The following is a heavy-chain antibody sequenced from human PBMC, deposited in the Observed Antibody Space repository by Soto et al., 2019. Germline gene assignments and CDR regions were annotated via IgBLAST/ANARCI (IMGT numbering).Heavy chain of an antibody. V-gene: IGHV4-61*01. Sequence: SETLSLTCTVPGGSVSSGSYYWSWIRQPPGKGLEWIGYIYYSGSTNYNPSLKSRVTISVDTSKNQFSLKLSSVTAADTAVYYCARGELAYCGGDCYPGYYGMDVWGQGTTVTVSS. CDR1: GGSVSSGSYY. CDR3: ARGELAYCGGDCYPGYYGMDV. CDR2: IYYSGST. J-gene: IGHJ6*02. D-gene: IGHD2-21*02.